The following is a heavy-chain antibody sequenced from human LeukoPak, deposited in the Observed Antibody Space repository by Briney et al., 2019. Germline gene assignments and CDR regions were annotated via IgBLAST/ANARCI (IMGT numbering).Heavy chain of an antibody. D-gene: IGHD4-17*01. V-gene: IGHV1-8*01. CDR1: GYTFTSYD. CDR2: MNPNSGNT. CDR3: ARVEATVTTFYY. J-gene: IGHJ4*02. Sequence: ASVKVSCKASGYTFTSYDINWVRQATGQGLEWMGWMNPNSGNTSYAQKFQGRVTMTRNTSISTAYMELSSLRSEDTAVYYCARVEATVTTFYYWGQGTLVTVSS.